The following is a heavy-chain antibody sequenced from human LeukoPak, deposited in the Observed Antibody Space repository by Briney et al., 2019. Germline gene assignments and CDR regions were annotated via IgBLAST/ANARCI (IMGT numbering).Heavy chain of an antibody. CDR3: ARDFSDTDWFDP. V-gene: IGHV3-21*01. D-gene: IGHD5-18*01. CDR2: ISSSSSYI. J-gene: IGHJ5*02. CDR1: GFTFSSYS. Sequence: PGGSLRLSCAASGFTFSSYSMNWVRQAPGKGLKWVSSISSSSSYIYYADSVKGRFTISRDNAKNSLYLQMNSLRAEDTAVYYCARDFSDTDWFDPWGQGTLVTVSS.